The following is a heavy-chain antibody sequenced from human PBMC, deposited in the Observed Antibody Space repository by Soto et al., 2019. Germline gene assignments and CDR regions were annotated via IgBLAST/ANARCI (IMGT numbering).Heavy chain of an antibody. Sequence: PSETLSLTCTVSGGSINSGGYYWSWIRQHPGKGLEWIGYINYSGSTNYNASLKSRVIISRDTSKNQLSLNLSSVTAADTAIYYCARNYYNSKGYGYWGQATLVTVSS. V-gene: IGHV4-31*03. CDR3: ARNYYNSKGYGY. CDR1: GGSINSGGYY. CDR2: INYSGST. D-gene: IGHD3-22*01. J-gene: IGHJ4*02.